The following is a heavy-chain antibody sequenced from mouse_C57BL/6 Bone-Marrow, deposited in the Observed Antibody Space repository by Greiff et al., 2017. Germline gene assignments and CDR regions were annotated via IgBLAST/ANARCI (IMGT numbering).Heavy chain of an antibody. Sequence: VQLQQPGAELVKPGASVKMSCKASGYTFTSYWITWVKQRPGQGLEWIGDIYPGSGSTNYNEKFKSKATLTVNTSSSTAYMQLSSLTSEDSAVYYCARPYYSNYWYFDVWDTGTTVTVSA. CDR3: ARPYYSNYWYFDV. CDR1: GYTFTSYW. V-gene: IGHV1-55*01. D-gene: IGHD2-5*01. J-gene: IGHJ1*03. CDR2: IYPGSGST.